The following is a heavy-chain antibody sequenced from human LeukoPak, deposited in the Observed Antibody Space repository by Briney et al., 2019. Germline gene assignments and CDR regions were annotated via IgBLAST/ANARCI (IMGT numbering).Heavy chain of an antibody. CDR1: GFTVSTNY. CDR3: ARVPRGKIYMDV. D-gene: IGHD3-10*01. CDR2: IYSGGTT. V-gene: IGHV3-66*02. J-gene: IGHJ6*03. Sequence: PGGSLRLSCAASGFTVSTNYISWVRQAPGKGLEWVSIIYSGGTTYYADSVKGRFTIPRDNLQMNSLRAEDTAVYYCARVPRGKIYMDVWGKGTTVTVSS.